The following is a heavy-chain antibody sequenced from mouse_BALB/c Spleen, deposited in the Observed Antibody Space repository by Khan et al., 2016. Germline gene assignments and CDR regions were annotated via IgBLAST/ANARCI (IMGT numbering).Heavy chain of an antibody. CDR3: ARWYPYLDY. Sequence: MQLEESGPELVKPGASVKMSCKASGYTFTSYFMHWVKQKPGQGLEWIGYINPYNDGTKYNEKFKGKATLTSDKSSSTAYMELSSLTSEDSAVYYCARWYPYLDYWGQGTTLTVSS. CDR1: GYTFTSYF. CDR2: INPYNDGT. D-gene: IGHD1-1*02. V-gene: IGHV1S136*01. J-gene: IGHJ2*01.